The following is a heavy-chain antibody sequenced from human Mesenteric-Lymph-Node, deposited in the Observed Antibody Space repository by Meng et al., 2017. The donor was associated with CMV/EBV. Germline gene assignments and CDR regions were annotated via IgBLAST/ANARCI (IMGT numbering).Heavy chain of an antibody. CDR2: IFYGGST. Sequence: SETLSPTGTVSDGAVSSGSYYWSWIRPPQGKGLEWIGYIFYGGSTSYNPSLKSRVTISLDTSKNHLSLRLSSVTAADTAVSYCARYYNPSPRYGMDVWCQGTTVTVSS. J-gene: IGHJ6*02. D-gene: IGHD2/OR15-2a*01. CDR3: ARYYNPSPRYGMDV. V-gene: IGHV4-61*01. CDR1: DGAVSSGSYY.